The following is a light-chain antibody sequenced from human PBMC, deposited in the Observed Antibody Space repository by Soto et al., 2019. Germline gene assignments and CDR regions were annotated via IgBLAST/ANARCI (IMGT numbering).Light chain of an antibody. Sequence: DLQLVQSPSSLSASVGDRVTITCRASQGVNNYLAWFQQKPGKAPQSLIYAASTLRTGVPSRFSGSGYGTDFILTSDSLHPEDFATYYCQHYNGYPWTFGQGTTVDVK. V-gene: IGKV1-16*01. CDR3: QHYNGYPWT. J-gene: IGKJ1*01. CDR1: QGVNNY. CDR2: AAS.